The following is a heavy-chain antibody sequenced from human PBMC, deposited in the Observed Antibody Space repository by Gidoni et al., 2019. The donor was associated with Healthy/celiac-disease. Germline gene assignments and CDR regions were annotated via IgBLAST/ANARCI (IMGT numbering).Heavy chain of an antibody. V-gene: IGHV3-21*01. CDR3: ARESPECSSTSCYRCYYDYGMDG. CDR2: ISSSSSDL. Sequence: EVQLVESGGGLVKPGGSLRLSCAASGFTFCSSSMNWVRQAPGEGLEVVSYISSSSSDLYYADSVKGRVTNSRDNAKNSLYLQMNSLRTEDTAVYYCARESPECSSTSCYRCYYDYGMDGWGQGTTVTVSS. D-gene: IGHD2-2*01. J-gene: IGHJ6*02. CDR1: GFTFCSSS.